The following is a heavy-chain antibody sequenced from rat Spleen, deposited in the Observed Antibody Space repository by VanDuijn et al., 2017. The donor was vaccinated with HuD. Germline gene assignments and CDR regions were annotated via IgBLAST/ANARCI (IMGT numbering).Heavy chain of an antibody. CDR3: TRETSYYFDY. J-gene: IGHJ2*01. CDR2: ISSGGGNT. Sequence: EVQLVESGGGLVQPGRSMKLSCAALGFTFSNYDMAWVRQAPTKGLEWVASISSGGGNTYYRDSVKGRFTISRDNTKSSLYLQMNSLKSEDTATYYCTRETSYYFDYWGQGVMVTVSS. D-gene: IGHD4-2*01. V-gene: IGHV5-25*01. CDR1: GFTFSNYD.